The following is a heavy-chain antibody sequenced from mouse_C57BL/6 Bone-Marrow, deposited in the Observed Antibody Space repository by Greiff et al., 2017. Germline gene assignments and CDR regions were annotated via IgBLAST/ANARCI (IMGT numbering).Heavy chain of an antibody. J-gene: IGHJ3*01. CDR3: ARGYYGSPFGY. CDR2: IYPGDGDT. CDR1: GYAFSSYW. V-gene: IGHV1-80*01. D-gene: IGHD1-1*01. Sequence: QVQLQQSGAELVKPGASVKLSCKASGYAFSSYWMNWVKQRPGKGLEWIGQIYPGDGDTNYNGKFKGKDTLTADKASSTAYMQLSSLTSEDSAFYFCARGYYGSPFGYWGQGTLVTVSA.